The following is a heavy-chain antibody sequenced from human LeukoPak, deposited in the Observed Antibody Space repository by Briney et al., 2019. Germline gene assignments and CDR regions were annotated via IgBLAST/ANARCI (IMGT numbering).Heavy chain of an antibody. CDR3: AREGAGFNY. J-gene: IGHJ4*02. CDR1: GGSISSSSYY. CDR2: IYYSGST. V-gene: IGHV4-39*07. Sequence: SETLSLTCTVSGGSISSSSYYWGWIRQPPGKGLEWIGSIYYSGSTYYNPSLKSRVTISVDTSKNQFSLQLNSVTPEDTAVYYCAREGAGFNYWGQGTLVTVSS. D-gene: IGHD1-26*01.